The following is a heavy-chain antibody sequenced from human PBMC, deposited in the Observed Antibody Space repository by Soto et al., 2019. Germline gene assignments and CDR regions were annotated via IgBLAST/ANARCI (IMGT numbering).Heavy chain of an antibody. Sequence: VQLVQSGAEVKKPGASVKVSCKASGYTLTNYCVTWVRQAPGQGLEWMGWINRDNGGTHYAQKVQGRATMTTDKSTRTAYMELSRLKSADTAVYYCARHWRGYQELTQVYKSYGMNVWGQGTTITVSS. CDR2: INRDNGGT. CDR3: ARHWRGYQELTQVYKSYGMNV. D-gene: IGHD1-7*01. V-gene: IGHV1-18*04. J-gene: IGHJ6*02. CDR1: GYTLTNYC.